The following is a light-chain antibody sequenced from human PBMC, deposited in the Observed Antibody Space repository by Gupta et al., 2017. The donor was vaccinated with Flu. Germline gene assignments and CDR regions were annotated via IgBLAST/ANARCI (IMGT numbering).Light chain of an antibody. CDR3: HSYTTSNTWV. CDR1: SSDVGGNNY. CDR2: ETS. Sequence: HSALTQPASVSGSPGPSITISCTGTSSDVGGNNYVSWYQQHTGKAPLIMVFETSNRPSGVSNRFSGSKSGTTASITISALQAEDDADYYCHSYTTSNTWVFGGGTKMTVL. V-gene: IGLV2-14*01. J-gene: IGLJ3*02.